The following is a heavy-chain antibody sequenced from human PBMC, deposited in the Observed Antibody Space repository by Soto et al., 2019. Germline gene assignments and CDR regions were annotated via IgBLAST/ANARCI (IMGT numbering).Heavy chain of an antibody. CDR2: INPSGGST. V-gene: IGHV1-46*01. CDR3: ARDKDRQQLGGNYYYIMDV. J-gene: IGHJ6*01. Sequence: ASVKVSCKASGYTFTSYYMHWVRQAPGQGLEWMGIINPSGGSTSYAQKFQGRVTITADESTGTAYMELSSLRSEDTAVYYCARDKDRQQLGGNYYYIMDVWGQGTTVTVSS. D-gene: IGHD3-3*02. CDR1: GYTFTSYY.